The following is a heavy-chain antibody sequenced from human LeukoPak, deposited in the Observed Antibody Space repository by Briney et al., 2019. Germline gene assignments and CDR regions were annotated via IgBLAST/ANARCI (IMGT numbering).Heavy chain of an antibody. J-gene: IGHJ4*02. Sequence: QPGRSLRLSCAASGFTFSSYGMHWVRQAPGKGLEWVAVMLNDGNNKYYADSVKGRFTISRDNSKNTLYLQMNSLRAEDTAVYYCAKDLGSIQYHDYWGQGTLVTVSS. D-gene: IGHD4-11*01. CDR1: GFTFSSYG. CDR2: MLNDGNNK. CDR3: AKDLGSIQYHDY. V-gene: IGHV3-30*18.